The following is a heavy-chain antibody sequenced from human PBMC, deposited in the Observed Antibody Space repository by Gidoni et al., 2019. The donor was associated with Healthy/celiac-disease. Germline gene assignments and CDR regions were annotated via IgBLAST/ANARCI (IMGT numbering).Heavy chain of an antibody. J-gene: IGHJ5*02. V-gene: IGHV3-33*01. CDR1: GFTFSSYG. CDR3: ARERDVDTAMVRSYMFDP. Sequence: QVQLVESGGGVVQPGRSLRLSCAASGFTFSSYGMHWVRQAPGKGLEWVAVIWYDGSNKYDADSVKGRFTISRDNSKNTLYLQMNSLRAEDTAVYYCARERDVDTAMVRSYMFDPWGQGTLVTVSS. D-gene: IGHD5-18*01. CDR2: IWYDGSNK.